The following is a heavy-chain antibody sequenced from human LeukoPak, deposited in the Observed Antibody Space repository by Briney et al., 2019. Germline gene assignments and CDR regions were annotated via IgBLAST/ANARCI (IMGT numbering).Heavy chain of an antibody. CDR3: ARQRRPYYYDSSGYYHFDY. V-gene: IGHV4-39*01. Sequence: SETLSLTCTVSGGSISSSSYYWGWIRQPPGKGLEWIGSIYYSGSTYYNPSLKSRVTISVDTSKNQFSLKLSSVTAADTAVYYCARQRRPYYYDSSGYYHFDYWGQGTLVTVSS. CDR2: IYYSGST. J-gene: IGHJ4*02. D-gene: IGHD3-22*01. CDR1: GGSISSSSYY.